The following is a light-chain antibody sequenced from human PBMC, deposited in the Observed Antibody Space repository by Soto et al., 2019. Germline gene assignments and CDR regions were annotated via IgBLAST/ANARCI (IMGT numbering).Light chain of an antibody. J-gene: IGKJ4*01. CDR3: QQYDNYPLT. Sequence: DIVLTQSRGTLSLSPGERATLSCLASQSVRASYLAWYQQSPGQPPRLLIYDASTRAPGIPDRFSGSGSGTEFTLTISNLQPDDFATYYCQQYDNYPLTFGGGTKVDIK. V-gene: IGKV3-20*01. CDR2: DAS. CDR1: QSVRASY.